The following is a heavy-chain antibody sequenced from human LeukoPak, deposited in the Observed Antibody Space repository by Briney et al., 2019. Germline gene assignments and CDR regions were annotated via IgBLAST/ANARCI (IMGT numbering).Heavy chain of an antibody. CDR3: VREEGFDY. CDR1: GFTFSNYN. CDR2: ISSSSSTI. Sequence: GGSLRLSCAASGFTFSNYNMNWVRQAPGKGLEWVSFISSSSSTIYYADSVKGRLIISRDNAKNSLYLQVNSLRAEDTAVYYCVREEGFDYWGQGIQVTVSS. V-gene: IGHV3-48*01. J-gene: IGHJ4*02.